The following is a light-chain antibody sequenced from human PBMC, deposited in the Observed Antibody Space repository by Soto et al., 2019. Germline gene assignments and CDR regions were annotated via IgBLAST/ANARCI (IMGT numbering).Light chain of an antibody. CDR3: QQSYSTPIT. V-gene: IGKV1-39*01. CDR1: QSISSY. J-gene: IGKJ5*01. Sequence: DIQMTQSPSSLSASVGDRVTITCRASQSISSYLNWYQQKPGKAPKLLMYAASSLQSGVPSRFSGSGSGTDFILTISSLQPEDFVTYYCQQSYSTPITFGQGTDWRL. CDR2: AAS.